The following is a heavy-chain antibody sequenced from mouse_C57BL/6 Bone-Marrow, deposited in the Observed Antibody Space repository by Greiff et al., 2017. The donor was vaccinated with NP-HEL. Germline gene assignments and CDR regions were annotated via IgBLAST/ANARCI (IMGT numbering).Heavy chain of an antibody. D-gene: IGHD2-2*01. V-gene: IGHV6-3*01. CDR3: TNYGYPWFAY. J-gene: IGHJ3*01. CDR1: GFTFSNYW. Sequence: EVKLVESGGGLVQPGGSMKLSCVASGFTFSNYWMNWVRQSPEKGLEWVAQIRLKSDNYATHYAESVKGRFTISRDDSKSSVYLQMNNLRAEDTGIYYCTNYGYPWFAYWGQGTLVTVSA. CDR2: IRLKSDNYAT.